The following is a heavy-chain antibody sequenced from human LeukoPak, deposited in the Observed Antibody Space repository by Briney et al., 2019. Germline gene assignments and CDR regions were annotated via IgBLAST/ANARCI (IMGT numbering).Heavy chain of an antibody. CDR2: IYPGDSDT. J-gene: IGHJ4*02. Sequence: GESLKISCKGSGYSFTSYWIGWVRQMPGKGLEWMGIIYPGDSDTRYSPSFQGQVTILADKSISTAYLQWSSLKASDTAMYYCARRPSSSSWSPNFDYWGQGTLVTVSS. CDR1: GYSFTSYW. CDR3: ARRPSSSSWSPNFDY. V-gene: IGHV5-51*01. D-gene: IGHD6-13*01.